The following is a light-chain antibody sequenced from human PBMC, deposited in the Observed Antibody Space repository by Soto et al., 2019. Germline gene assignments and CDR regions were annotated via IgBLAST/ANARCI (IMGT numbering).Light chain of an antibody. CDR2: DVR. CDR1: SSDVGGYNY. CDR3: GSCGNSVSRVV. V-gene: IGLV2-14*03. Sequence: QSALTQPASVSGSPGQTVTISCTGTSSDVGGYNYVSWYQHHPGKAPKLIIYDVRNRPSGVSNRFSGSKSDNTASLTISGLRAEDEADYHCGSCGNSVSRVVFGGGTKLTVL. J-gene: IGLJ2*01.